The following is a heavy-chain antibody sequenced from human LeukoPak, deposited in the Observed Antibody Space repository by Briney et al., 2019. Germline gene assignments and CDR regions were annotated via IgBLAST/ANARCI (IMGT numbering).Heavy chain of an antibody. D-gene: IGHD3-16*01. CDR3: ARDGGIIRFGGQDV. CDR1: GFTFSDYW. V-gene: IGHV3-7*01. J-gene: IGHJ6*02. CDR2: MNRDGSEK. Sequence: GGSLRLSCAASGFTFSDYWLSWVRQASGKGLEWVANMNRDGSEKNYVDSMKGRITISRDNAKNSLYLQMNSLRVEDTAVYYCARDGGIIRFGGQDVWGQGTTVTVS.